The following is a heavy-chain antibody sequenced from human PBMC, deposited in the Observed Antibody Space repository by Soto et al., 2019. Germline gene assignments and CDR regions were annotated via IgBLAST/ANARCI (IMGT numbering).Heavy chain of an antibody. V-gene: IGHV3-30*18. Sequence: QVQLVESGGGVVQPGRSLRLSCAASGFTFSSYGMHWVRQAPGKGLEWVAVISYDGSNKYYADSVKGRFTISRDNSKNTLYLQMNSLRAEDTAVYYCAKDLGATVAFEYWGQGTLVTVSS. CDR1: GFTFSSYG. CDR3: AKDLGATVAFEY. CDR2: ISYDGSNK. J-gene: IGHJ4*02. D-gene: IGHD4-17*01.